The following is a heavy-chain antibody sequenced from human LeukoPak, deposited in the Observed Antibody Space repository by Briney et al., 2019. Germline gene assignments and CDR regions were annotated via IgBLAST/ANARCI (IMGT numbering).Heavy chain of an antibody. CDR1: GGSISNYY. CDR3: ARSYYYDSSGYYNY. J-gene: IGHJ4*02. V-gene: IGHV4-59*01. Sequence: SETLSLTCTVSGGSISNYYWSWIRQPPGKGLEWIGYIYYSGSTNYNHSLKSRVTISVDTSKNQFSLKLSSVTAADTAVYYCARSYYYDSSGYYNYWGQGTLVTVSS. CDR2: IYYSGST. D-gene: IGHD3-22*01.